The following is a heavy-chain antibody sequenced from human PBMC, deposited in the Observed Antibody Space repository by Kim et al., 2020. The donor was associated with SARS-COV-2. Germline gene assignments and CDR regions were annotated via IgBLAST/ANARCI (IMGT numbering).Heavy chain of an antibody. D-gene: IGHD3-16*01. CDR3: AREGGRSPGAFDI. V-gene: IGHV4-59*01. Sequence: SNPSLRSRATISVSTSKNQFSRKLSSVTAADTAVYYCAREGGRSPGAFDIWGQGTMVTVSS. J-gene: IGHJ3*02.